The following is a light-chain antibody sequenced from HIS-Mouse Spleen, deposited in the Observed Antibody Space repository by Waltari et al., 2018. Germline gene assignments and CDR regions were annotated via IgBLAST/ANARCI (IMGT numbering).Light chain of an antibody. CDR3: SSYTSSSFNVV. CDR2: YVS. J-gene: IGLJ2*01. Sequence: QSALTQPASVSGSPGQSITISCTGTISDVGGHHYVSWDQQHPGKAPKLMIHYVSNRPSGVSNRFSRSKSGNTASLTISGLQAEDEADYYCSSYTSSSFNVVFGGGTKLTVL. V-gene: IGLV2-14*03. CDR1: ISDVGGHHY.